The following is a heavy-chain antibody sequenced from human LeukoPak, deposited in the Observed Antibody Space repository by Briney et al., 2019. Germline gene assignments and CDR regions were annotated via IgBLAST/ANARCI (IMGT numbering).Heavy chain of an antibody. CDR3: AKEGSWFGEPLFDY. CDR1: GFTFSSYG. V-gene: IGHV3-23*01. CDR2: ISGSGGST. J-gene: IGHJ4*02. Sequence: PGGSLRLSCADSGFTFSSYGMSWVRQAPGKGLEWVSAISGSGGSTYYADSVKGRFTISRDNSKNTLYLQMNSLRAEDTAVYYCAKEGSWFGEPLFDYWGQGTLVTVSS. D-gene: IGHD3-10*01.